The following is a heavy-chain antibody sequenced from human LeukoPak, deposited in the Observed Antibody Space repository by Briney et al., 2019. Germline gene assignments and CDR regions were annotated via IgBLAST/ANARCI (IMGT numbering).Heavy chain of an antibody. J-gene: IGHJ4*02. V-gene: IGHV3-30*18. D-gene: IGHD3-10*01. CDR2: ISYDGSNK. Sequence: PGRSLRLSCAASGFTFSSYGMHWARQAPGKGLEWVAVISYDGSNKYYADSVKGRFTISRDNSKNTLYLQMNSLRAEDTAVYYCAKDYYGSGSYYNEGTFDYWGQGTLVTVSS. CDR3: AKDYYGSGSYYNEGTFDY. CDR1: GFTFSSYG.